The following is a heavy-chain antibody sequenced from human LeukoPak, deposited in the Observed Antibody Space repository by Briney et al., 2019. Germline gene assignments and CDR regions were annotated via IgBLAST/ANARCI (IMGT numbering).Heavy chain of an antibody. V-gene: IGHV3-9*01. CDR2: ISWNSGSI. CDR1: GFTFGDYA. D-gene: IGHD3/OR15-3a*01. J-gene: IGHJ4*02. CDR3: AKDMRGLIKYYFDY. Sequence: GGSLRLSCAASGFTFGDYAMHWVRQAPGKGLEWVSGISWNSGSIGYADSVKGRFTISRDNAKNSLYLQMNSLRAEDTALYYCAKDMRGLIKYYFDYWGQGTLVTVSS.